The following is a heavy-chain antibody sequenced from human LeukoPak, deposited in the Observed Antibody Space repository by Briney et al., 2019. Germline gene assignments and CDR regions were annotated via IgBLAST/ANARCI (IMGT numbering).Heavy chain of an antibody. Sequence: GGSLRLSCAASGFTFSSYWMHWVRQAPGKGLVWVSRINTDGSSTSYADSVKGRFTISRDNAKNTLYLQMNSLRAEDTAMYYCATQRGYCSGGSCYDYWGQGTLVTVSS. V-gene: IGHV3-74*01. D-gene: IGHD2-15*01. J-gene: IGHJ4*02. CDR1: GFTFSSYW. CDR2: INTDGSST. CDR3: ATQRGYCSGGSCYDY.